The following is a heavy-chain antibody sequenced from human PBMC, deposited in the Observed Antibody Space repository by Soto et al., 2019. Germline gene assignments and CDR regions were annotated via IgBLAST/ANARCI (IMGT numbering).Heavy chain of an antibody. CDR1: GFTFSSYG. Sequence: GGSLRLSCAASGFTFSSYGMHWVRQAPGKGLEWVAVIWYDGSNKYYADSVKGRFTISRDNSKNTLYLQMNSLRAEDTAVYYCAVESYYDSSGYLGYWGQGTLVTVSS. D-gene: IGHD3-22*01. J-gene: IGHJ4*02. CDR2: IWYDGSNK. V-gene: IGHV3-33*01. CDR3: AVESYYDSSGYLGY.